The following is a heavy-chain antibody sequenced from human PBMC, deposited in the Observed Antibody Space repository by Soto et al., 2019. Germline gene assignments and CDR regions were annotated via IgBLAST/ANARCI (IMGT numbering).Heavy chain of an antibody. Sequence: PGGSLRLSCAASGFTFSRYGMEWVRQAPGKGLEWVAVIWYDGSNKYYEDSVKGRFTISRDNSNNTLYLQMNSLRAEDTAVYYCARAPKYSYGFSLDYWGQGTLVTVSS. J-gene: IGHJ4*02. D-gene: IGHD5-18*01. V-gene: IGHV3-33*07. CDR1: GFTFSRYG. CDR2: IWYDGSNK. CDR3: ARAPKYSYGFSLDY.